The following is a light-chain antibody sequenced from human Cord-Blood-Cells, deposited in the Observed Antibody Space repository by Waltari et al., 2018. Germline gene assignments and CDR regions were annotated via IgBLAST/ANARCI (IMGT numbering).Light chain of an antibody. CDR3: QQYGSSPRYT. J-gene: IGKJ2*01. CDR1: PCVSSSY. Sequence: EIVLTQSPGTLSLSPGERATLSCRASPCVSSSYLAWYQQKPGQAPRLLIYGASSRATGIPDRFSGSGSGTDFTLTISRLEPEDFAVYYCQQYGSSPRYTFGQGTKLEIK. CDR2: GAS. V-gene: IGKV3-20*01.